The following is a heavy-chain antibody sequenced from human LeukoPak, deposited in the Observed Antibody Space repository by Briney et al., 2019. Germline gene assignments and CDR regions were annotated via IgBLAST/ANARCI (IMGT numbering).Heavy chain of an antibody. J-gene: IGHJ3*02. D-gene: IGHD3-22*01. Sequence: GGSLRLSCAASRLTFSSYSLNWVRQAPGKGLEWVSSISTSSRYIYYADSVKGRFTISRDNAKNTLYLQMNSLRAEDTAVYYCARTAGVVVIYGDAFDIWGQGTMVTVSS. CDR1: RLTFSSYS. V-gene: IGHV3-21*01. CDR2: ISTSSRYI. CDR3: ARTAGVVVIYGDAFDI.